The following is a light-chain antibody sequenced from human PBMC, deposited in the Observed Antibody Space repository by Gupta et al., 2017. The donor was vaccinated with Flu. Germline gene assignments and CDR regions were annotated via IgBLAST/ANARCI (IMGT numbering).Light chain of an antibody. J-gene: IGKJ1*01. V-gene: IGKV2-30*01. CDR3: MQATQWPWT. CDR1: QGLVDSDGNTY. Sequence: DVGMTKSPRSLPVTLGQPASFSCGSSQGLVDSDGNTYLNCFHQRPGQSRSRLIYKVTSRDSGVPERFRGSGSGSDFTLKISRVEAEDVGVYYCMQATQWPWTFGQGTKVEIK. CDR2: KVT.